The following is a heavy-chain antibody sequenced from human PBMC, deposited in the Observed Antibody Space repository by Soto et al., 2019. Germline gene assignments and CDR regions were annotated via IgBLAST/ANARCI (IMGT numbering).Heavy chain of an antibody. J-gene: IGHJ6*04. CDR2: IFFSGRT. Sequence: QMQLQESGPGLVKTSETLSLTCTVSGGSIRESGWYWGWIRQAPGKGLDWIRCIFFSGRTHYNPSLKSRVCISLDASKNQFSLNLISVTAADTGVYYCVRSLRDVWGKGTTVTVSS. V-gene: IGHV4-39*01. CDR1: GGSIRESGWY. CDR3: VRSLRDV.